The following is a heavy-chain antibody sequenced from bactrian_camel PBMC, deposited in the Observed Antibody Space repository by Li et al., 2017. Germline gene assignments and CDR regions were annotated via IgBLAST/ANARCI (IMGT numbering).Heavy chain of an antibody. V-gene: IGHV3S40*01. CDR3: AAGYRRGGWSREANFDY. CDR1: HFTFSNSRNC. J-gene: IGHJ6*01. CDR2: IYTGDGSP. D-gene: IGHD6*01. Sequence: DVQLVESGGGLVQAGSSLKLSCVASHFTFSNSRNCMGWIRQVPGAEREGVATIYTGDGSPYYGDSVKGRFIISHDDAENTLYLQMNSLKPEDTAMYYCAAGYRRGGWSREANFDYWGRGTQVTVS.